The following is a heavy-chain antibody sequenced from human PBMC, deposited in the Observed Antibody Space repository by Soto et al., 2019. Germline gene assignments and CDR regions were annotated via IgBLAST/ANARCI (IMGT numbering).Heavy chain of an antibody. CDR1: GFTFSSYG. J-gene: IGHJ6*03. CDR2: IWYDGSNK. CDR3: ARGLRMQEYYYYYMDV. Sequence: GGSLRLSCAASGFTFSSYGMHWVRQAPGKGLEWVAVIWYDGSNKYYADSVKGRFTISRDNSKNTLYLQMNSLRAEDTAVYYCARGLRMQEYYYYYMDVWGKGTTVTVSS. D-gene: IGHD4-17*01. V-gene: IGHV3-33*01.